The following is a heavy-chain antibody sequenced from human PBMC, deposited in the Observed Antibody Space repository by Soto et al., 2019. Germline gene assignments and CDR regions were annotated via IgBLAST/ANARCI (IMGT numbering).Heavy chain of an antibody. CDR1: GFTFSSYG. V-gene: IGHV3-30*18. D-gene: IGHD3-10*01. CDR2: ISYDGSNK. CDR3: AKDPLWFGELLVLYYFDY. J-gene: IGHJ4*02. Sequence: QVQLVESGGGVVQPGRSLRLSCAASGFTFSSYGMHWVRQAPGKGLEWVAVISYDGSNKYYADSVKGRFTISRDNSKNTLYLQMNSLRAEDTAVYYCAKDPLWFGELLVLYYFDYWGQGTLVTVSS.